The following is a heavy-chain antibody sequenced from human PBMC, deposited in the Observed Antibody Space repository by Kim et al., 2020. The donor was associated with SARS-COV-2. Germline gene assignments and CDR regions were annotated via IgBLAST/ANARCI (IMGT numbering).Heavy chain of an antibody. D-gene: IGHD6-13*01. CDR2: TYYRSKWFN. CDR3: ARDPPIAAGHLDY. V-gene: IGHV6-1*01. CDR1: GDSVSSNRAA. J-gene: IGHJ4*02. Sequence: SQTFSLTCTISGDSVSSNRAAWNWIRQSPWRGLEWLGRTYYRSKWFNEYAVSVKSRITINPDTSKNQFSLQLNSVTPEDTAVYYCARDPPIAAGHLDYWGQGTLVTVSS.